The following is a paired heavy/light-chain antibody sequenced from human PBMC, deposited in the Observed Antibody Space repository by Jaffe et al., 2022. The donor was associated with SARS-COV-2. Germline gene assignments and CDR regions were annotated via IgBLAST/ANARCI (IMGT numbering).Light chain of an antibody. CDR2: DTY. Sequence: EILLTQSPATLSLSPGQRATLSCRASQTTSYVAWYQQRPGQAPRLLIYDTYNRATGTPVRFSGSGSGTDFTLTISSLEPEDFAVYYCQQRSEWPGTFGGGTKVEIK. J-gene: IGKJ4*01. V-gene: IGKV3-11*01. CDR3: QQRSEWPGT. CDR1: QTTSY.
Heavy chain of an antibody. Sequence: EVQLVESGGGLVKPGRSLKLSCTTSGFTFGDYSINWFRQGPGKGLEWVGCIRSKAYGETTEHAASVRGRFTISRDDSKSIAYLQMNGLKTEDTAVYYCTRAYYYGSGSYYNSGNLDFDIWGQGTLVTVSS. V-gene: IGHV3-49*05. D-gene: IGHD3-10*01. CDR3: TRAYYYGSGSYYNSGNLDFDI. CDR1: GFTFGDYS. J-gene: IGHJ4*02. CDR2: IRSKAYGETT.